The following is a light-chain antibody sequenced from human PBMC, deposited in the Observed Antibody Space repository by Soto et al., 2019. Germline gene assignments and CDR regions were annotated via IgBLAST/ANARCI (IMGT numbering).Light chain of an antibody. CDR1: QGISSY. CDR2: AAS. J-gene: IGKJ4*01. V-gene: IGKV1-8*01. CDR3: QQYYSTPPT. Sequence: AIRMTQSPSSLSASTGDRVTITCLASQGISSYLAWYQQKPGKAPKLLIYAASTLQSGVPSRFSGSGSGTDFTLTISSLQAEDVAVYYCQQYYSTPPTVGGGTKVDI.